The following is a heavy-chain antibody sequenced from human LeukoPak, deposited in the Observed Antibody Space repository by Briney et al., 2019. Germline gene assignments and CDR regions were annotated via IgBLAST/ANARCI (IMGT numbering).Heavy chain of an antibody. D-gene: IGHD3-10*01. CDR1: GFTFSSYW. V-gene: IGHV3-74*01. Sequence: GGSLRLSCAASGFTFSSYWMHWVRQAPGKGLVRVSRINSDGSSTSYADSVKGRFAISRDNAKNTLYLQMNSLRAEDTAVYYCARSYGSGSYYAVSPSDYWGQGTLVTVSS. CDR2: INSDGSST. CDR3: ARSYGSGSYYAVSPSDY. J-gene: IGHJ4*02.